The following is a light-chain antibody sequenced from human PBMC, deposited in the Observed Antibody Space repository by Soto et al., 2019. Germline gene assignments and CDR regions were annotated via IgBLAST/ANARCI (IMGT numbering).Light chain of an antibody. Sequence: QSVLTQPASVSGSPGQSITISCTGTSSDVGSYNLVSWYQQHPGKAPKLMIYEVNKRPSWVSNRFSGSKSGNTASLTISGLQTDDEADYYCCSYAGSSTFAVFGTGTKLTVL. CDR1: SSDVGSYNL. CDR2: EVN. V-gene: IGLV2-23*02. CDR3: CSYAGSSTFAV. J-gene: IGLJ1*01.